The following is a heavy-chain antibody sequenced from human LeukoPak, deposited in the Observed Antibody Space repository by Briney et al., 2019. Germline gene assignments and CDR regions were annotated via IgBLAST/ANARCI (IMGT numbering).Heavy chain of an antibody. Sequence: SETLSLTCTVSGGSLSSYYWSWIRQPAGKRLEWIGRTYTSGSTNYNPSLKSRVTISVDTSKNQLSLKLSSVTAADTAVYYCAGNYYGSGSYYSEDRYWGQGTLVTVSS. CDR2: TYTSGST. CDR1: GGSLSSYY. D-gene: IGHD3-10*01. V-gene: IGHV4-4*07. J-gene: IGHJ4*02. CDR3: AGNYYGSGSYYSEDRY.